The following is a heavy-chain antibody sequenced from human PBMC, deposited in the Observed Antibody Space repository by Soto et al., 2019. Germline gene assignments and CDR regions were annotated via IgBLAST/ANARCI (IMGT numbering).Heavy chain of an antibody. Sequence: EVQLVESGGGLVQPGGSLRLSCAASGFTFSSYWMSWVRQAPVKGLEWVANINQDGSQKYYVDSVKGRFTISGDNAKNSLYLQMNSLRVEDTAVYSCARDQSFREGYWGQGTLVTVSS. D-gene: IGHD3-10*01. CDR2: INQDGSQK. CDR1: GFTFSSYW. V-gene: IGHV3-7*01. CDR3: ARDQSFREGY. J-gene: IGHJ4*02.